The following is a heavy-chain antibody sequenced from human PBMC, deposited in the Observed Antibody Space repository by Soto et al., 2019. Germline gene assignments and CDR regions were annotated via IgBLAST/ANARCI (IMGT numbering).Heavy chain of an antibody. V-gene: IGHV3-23*04. J-gene: IGHJ3*02. CDR3: AKDYYGSGSPLAFDI. D-gene: IGHD3-10*01. CDR1: GFTFSSYA. CDR2: ISGSGGST. Sequence: VQLVQSGAEVKKPGSSVKVSCKASGFTFSSYAMSWVRQAPGKGLEWVSAISGSGGSTYYADSVKGRFTISRDNSKNTLYLQMNSLRAEDTAVYYCAKDYYGSGSPLAFDIWGQGTMVTVSS.